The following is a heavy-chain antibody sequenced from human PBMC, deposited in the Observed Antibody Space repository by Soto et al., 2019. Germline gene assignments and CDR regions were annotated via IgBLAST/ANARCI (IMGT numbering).Heavy chain of an antibody. Sequence: GGSMRLSCAASGFTFSDYYMSWIRQAPGKGLEWVSYISSSGSTIYYADSVKGRFTISRDNAKNSLYLQMNSLRAEDTAVYYCARGGSSSWYNWFDPWGQGTLVTVSS. CDR3: ARGGSSSWYNWFDP. CDR2: ISSSGSTI. CDR1: GFTFSDYY. J-gene: IGHJ5*02. V-gene: IGHV3-11*01. D-gene: IGHD6-13*01.